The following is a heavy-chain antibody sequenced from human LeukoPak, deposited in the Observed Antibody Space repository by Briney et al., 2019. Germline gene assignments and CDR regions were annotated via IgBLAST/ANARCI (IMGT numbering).Heavy chain of an antibody. CDR2: IYYSGST. Sequence: SETLSLTCTVSGGSIRSGGYYWSWFRQHPGKGLEWIGYIYYSGSTYYNPSLKSRVTISVDTSKNQFSLKLSSVTAADTAVYYCARDVFGEAAAGVDYWGQGTLVTVSS. CDR3: ARDVFGEAAAGVDY. J-gene: IGHJ4*02. CDR1: GGSIRSGGYY. D-gene: IGHD6-13*01. V-gene: IGHV4-31*03.